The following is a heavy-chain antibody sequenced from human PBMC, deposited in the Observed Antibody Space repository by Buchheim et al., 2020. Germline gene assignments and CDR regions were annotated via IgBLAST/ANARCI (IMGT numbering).Heavy chain of an antibody. CDR3: AKRSRGYYDSSGYYVWLSGTTSRWYYFDY. V-gene: IGHV3-23*01. CDR1: GFTFSSYA. J-gene: IGHJ4*02. Sequence: EVQLLESGGGLVQPGGSLRLSCAASGFTFSSYAMSWVRQAPGKGLEWVSAISGSGGSTYYADSVKGRFTISRDNSKNTLYLQMNSLRAEDTAVYYCAKRSRGYYDSSGYYVWLSGTTSRWYYFDYWGQGTL. CDR2: ISGSGGST. D-gene: IGHD3-22*01.